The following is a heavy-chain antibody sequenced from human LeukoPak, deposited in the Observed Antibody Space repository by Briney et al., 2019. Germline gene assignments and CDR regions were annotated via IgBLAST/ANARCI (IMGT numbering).Heavy chain of an antibody. Sequence: SQTLSLTCTVSGGSISSGGYYWSWIRQHPGKGLEWIGYIYYSGSTYYNPSLKSRVTISVDTSKNQFSLKLSSVTAADTAVYYCATPDSSSSSLDYWGQGTLVTVSS. CDR3: ATPDSSSSSLDY. CDR1: GGSISSGGYY. CDR2: IYYSGST. J-gene: IGHJ4*02. D-gene: IGHD6-6*01. V-gene: IGHV4-31*03.